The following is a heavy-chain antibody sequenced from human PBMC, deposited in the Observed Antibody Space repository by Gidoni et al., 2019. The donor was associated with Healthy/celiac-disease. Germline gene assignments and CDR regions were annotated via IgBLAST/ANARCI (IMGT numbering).Heavy chain of an antibody. Sequence: QVQLVESGGGVVQPGRSLRHSCAASGFTFSSYAMHWVRQAPGKGLEWVAVISYDGSNKYYADSVKGRFTISRDNSKNTLYLQMNSLRAEDTAVYYCARDPAPYGSGSPDYWGQGTLVTVSS. J-gene: IGHJ4*02. CDR2: ISYDGSNK. CDR1: GFTFSSYA. V-gene: IGHV3-30-3*01. D-gene: IGHD3-10*01. CDR3: ARDPAPYGSGSPDY.